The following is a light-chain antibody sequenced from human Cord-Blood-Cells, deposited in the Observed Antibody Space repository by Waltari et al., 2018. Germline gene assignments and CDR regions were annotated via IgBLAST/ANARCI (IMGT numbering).Light chain of an antibody. J-gene: IGKJ4*01. CDR1: QGISSY. CDR3: QQYYSYPLT. CDR2: DAS. V-gene: IGKV1-8*01. Sequence: AIRMTQSPSSLSASTGDRVPITCRASQGISSYLAWYQQKPGKAPKLLIYDASTLQSGVPSRFSGSGSGTDFTLTISCLQSEDFATYYCQQYYSYPLTFGGGTKVEIK.